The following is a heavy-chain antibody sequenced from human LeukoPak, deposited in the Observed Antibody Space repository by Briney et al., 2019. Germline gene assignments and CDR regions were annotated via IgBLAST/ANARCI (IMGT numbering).Heavy chain of an antibody. CDR2: IYYSGST. CDR3: ARDALRYYYYYMDV. CDR1: GGSISSYY. J-gene: IGHJ6*03. Sequence: SETLSLTCTVSGGSISSYYWSWIRQPPRKGLDWIGYIYYSGSTNYNPSLKSRVTISVDTSKNQFSLKLSSVTAADTAVYYCARDALRYYYYYMDVWGKGTTVTVSS. V-gene: IGHV4-59*01. D-gene: IGHD3-16*01.